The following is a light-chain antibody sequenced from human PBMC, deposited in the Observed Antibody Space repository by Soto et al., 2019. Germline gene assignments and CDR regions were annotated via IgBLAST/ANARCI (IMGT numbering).Light chain of an antibody. J-gene: IGLJ1*01. V-gene: IGLV2-23*01. CDR2: EGS. Sequence: QSALTQPRSVSGSPGQSVTISCTGTSSDVGGYNYVSWYQQHPGKAPKLMIYEGSKRPSGVSNRFSGSKSGNTASLTISGLQAEDEADYYCCSYAGSSLYVFGTGTKLTVL. CDR3: CSYAGSSLYV. CDR1: SSDVGGYNY.